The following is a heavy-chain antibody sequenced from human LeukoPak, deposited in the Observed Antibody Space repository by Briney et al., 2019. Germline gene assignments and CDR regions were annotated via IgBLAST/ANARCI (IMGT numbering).Heavy chain of an antibody. CDR1: GFSFSNHG. D-gene: IGHD1-26*01. J-gene: IGHJ4*02. CDR3: AKPTWGSGSFLIDL. CDR2: IWNDGSYE. V-gene: IGHV3-33*03. Sequence: GGSLRLSCVASGFSFSNHGMHWVRQAPGRGLEWVAVIWNDGSYEHYTDSVKGRFTISRDNSKKTLFLQLSSLRPEDPGVYYCAKPTWGSGSFLIDLWGQGTLVTVSS.